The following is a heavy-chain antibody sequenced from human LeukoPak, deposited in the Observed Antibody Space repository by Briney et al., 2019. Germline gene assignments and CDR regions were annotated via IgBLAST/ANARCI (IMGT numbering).Heavy chain of an antibody. CDR1: GDSVSSNSAA. J-gene: IGHJ4*02. D-gene: IGHD1-7*01. Sequence: PSQTLSLTCAISGDSVSSNSAAWNWIRQSPSRGLEWLGRTYYRSKWNKNYAASVKSRITINPDTSKNQLSPQLNSVTPEDTAVYYCARGYMGTTDYWGQGTLVIVSS. CDR2: TYYRSKWNK. V-gene: IGHV6-1*01. CDR3: ARGYMGTTDY.